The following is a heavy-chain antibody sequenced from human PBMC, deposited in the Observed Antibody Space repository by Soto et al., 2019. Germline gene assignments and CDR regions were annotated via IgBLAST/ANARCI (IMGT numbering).Heavy chain of an antibody. J-gene: IGHJ6*03. CDR3: AGRYCTNGVCYTNYYYYIDV. CDR2: ITTSGGNT. Sequence: PGGSLRLSCAASGFTFSTYAMSWVRQAPGKGLEWVSTITTSGGNTYYADSVQGRFTISRDNSKNTLHLQMNSLRAEDTAVYYCAGRYCTNGVCYTNYYYYIDVWGKGTTVTVSS. V-gene: IGHV3-23*01. D-gene: IGHD2-8*01. CDR1: GFTFSTYA.